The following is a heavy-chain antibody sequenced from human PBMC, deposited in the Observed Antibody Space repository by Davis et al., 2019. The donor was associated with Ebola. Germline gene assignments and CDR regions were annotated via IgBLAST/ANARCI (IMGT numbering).Heavy chain of an antibody. J-gene: IGHJ6*01. CDR3: ALLQEHL. Sequence: LSLTCAASGFTFSDYYMSWIRQAPGKGLEWVSYINTGGGSFFYGDSVKGRFTISRDYAKNSLFLQMNSLHQGPIGLPPGALLQEHLWG. V-gene: IGHV3-11*01. CDR2: INTGGGSF. D-gene: IGHD1-26*01. CDR1: GFTFSDYY.